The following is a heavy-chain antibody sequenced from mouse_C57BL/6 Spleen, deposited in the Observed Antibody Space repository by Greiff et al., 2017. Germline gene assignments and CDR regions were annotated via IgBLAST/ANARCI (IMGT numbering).Heavy chain of an antibody. Sequence: VQLQQPGAELVMPGASVPLSCKASGYTFTSYWMHWVKQRPGQGLEWIGESDPTDSYTNYNQKFKGKSTLTVHKSSSTAYMQLSSLTSEDSAVYYCARSPVVAPRYFDVWGKGTTVTVSS. CDR2: SDPTDSYT. D-gene: IGHD1-1*01. V-gene: IGHV1-69*01. CDR1: GYTFTSYW. CDR3: ARSPVVAPRYFDV. J-gene: IGHJ1*03.